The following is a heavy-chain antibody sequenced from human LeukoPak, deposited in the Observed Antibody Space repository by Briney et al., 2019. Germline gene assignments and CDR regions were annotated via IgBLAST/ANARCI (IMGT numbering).Heavy chain of an antibody. J-gene: IGHJ5*02. V-gene: IGHV3-23*01. CDR3: AKDPRYCSSTSCPNWFDP. CDR2: ISTDGRST. D-gene: IGHD2-2*01. CDR1: GFTFSNYA. Sequence: GGSLRLSCATSGFTFSNYAMSWVRQAPGKGLEWVSAISTDGRSTYYADSVKGRFTISRDNSKNTLYLQMNSLRAEDTAVYYCAKDPRYCSSTSCPNWFDPWGQGTLVTVSS.